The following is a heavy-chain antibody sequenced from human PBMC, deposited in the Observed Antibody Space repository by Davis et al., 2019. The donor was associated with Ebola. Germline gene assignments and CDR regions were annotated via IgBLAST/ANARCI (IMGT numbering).Heavy chain of an antibody. Sequence: ASVKVSCKASGYTFTSYGISWVRQAPGQGLEWMGWISAYNGNTNYAQKFQGRVTMTRDTSISTAYMELSRLRSDDTAVYYCARVHYDYVWGSYRSFDYWGQGTLVTVSS. CDR3: ARVHYDYVWGSYRSFDY. V-gene: IGHV1-18*01. D-gene: IGHD3-16*02. CDR1: GYTFTSYG. J-gene: IGHJ4*02. CDR2: ISAYNGNT.